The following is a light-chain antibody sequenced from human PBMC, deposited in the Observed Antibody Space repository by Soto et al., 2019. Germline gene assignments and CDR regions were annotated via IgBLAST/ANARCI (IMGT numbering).Light chain of an antibody. Sequence: QSALTQSPSVSGAPGQRVSISCTGTSSNVGAGFDVHWYQQLPATAPKLLIYGNNNRPSGVPDRISGSKSGTAASLAITGLQAEDEADYYCQSYDTTLSGASVFGTGTKLTVL. J-gene: IGLJ1*01. CDR2: GNN. CDR3: QSYDTTLSGASV. CDR1: SSNVGAGFD. V-gene: IGLV1-40*01.